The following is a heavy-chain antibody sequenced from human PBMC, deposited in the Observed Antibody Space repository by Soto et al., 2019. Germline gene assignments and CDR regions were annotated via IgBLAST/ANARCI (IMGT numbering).Heavy chain of an antibody. J-gene: IGHJ4*02. CDR3: AKGVSEWLRLYFAY. CDR2: ISGSGGST. D-gene: IGHD5-12*01. V-gene: IGHV3-23*01. Sequence: GGSLRLSCAASGFTFSSYAMSWVRQAPGKGLEWVSTISGSGGSTYYADSVKGRFTISRDNSKNTLYLQMNSLRAEDTAVYYCAKGVSEWLRLYFAYWGQGTQVTVSS. CDR1: GFTFSSYA.